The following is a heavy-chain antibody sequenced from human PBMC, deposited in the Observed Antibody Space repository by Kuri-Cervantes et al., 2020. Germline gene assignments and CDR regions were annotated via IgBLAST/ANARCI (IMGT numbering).Heavy chain of an antibody. J-gene: IGHJ1*01. CDR3: ARRPHCSGSTCYSRYFQN. V-gene: IGHV4-34*01. D-gene: IGHD2-15*01. CDR1: GGSFSGYY. Sequence: GSLRLSCAVYGGSFSGYYWSWIRQPPGKGLEWIGEINHSGSTNYNPSLKSRVTISVDTSKNQFSLKLSSVIAADTAVYYCARRPHCSGSTCYSRYFQNWGQGTLVTVSS. CDR2: INHSGST.